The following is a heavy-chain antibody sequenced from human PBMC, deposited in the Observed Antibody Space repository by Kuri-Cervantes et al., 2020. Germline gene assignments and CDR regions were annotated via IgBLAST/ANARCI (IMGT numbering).Heavy chain of an antibody. CDR1: GYTFTSYG. CDR3: ARSRGIGTQFPYYYYGMDV. D-gene: IGHD1-14*01. Sequence: ASVKVSCKASGYTFTSYGISWVRQAPGQGLEWMGWISAYNGNTNYAQKLQGRVTMTTDTSTSTAYMELRSLRSDDTAVYYCARSRGIGTQFPYYYYGMDVWGQGTTVTVSS. J-gene: IGHJ6*02. CDR2: ISAYNGNT. V-gene: IGHV1-18*01.